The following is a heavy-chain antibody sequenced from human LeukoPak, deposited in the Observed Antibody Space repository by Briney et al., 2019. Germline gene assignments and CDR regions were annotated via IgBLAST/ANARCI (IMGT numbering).Heavy chain of an antibody. CDR3: AKDRYSSSWSRFDY. CDR2: VGGRGGST. J-gene: IGHJ4*02. D-gene: IGHD6-13*01. CDR1: GFTFSSFA. Sequence: GGSLRLSCAASGFTFSSFAMRWVRQAPGKGLEWVSAVGGRGGSTFYADSVKGRFTISRDNSKNTLYLQMNSLRAEDTAVYYCAKDRYSSSWSRFDYWGQGTLVTVSS. V-gene: IGHV3-23*01.